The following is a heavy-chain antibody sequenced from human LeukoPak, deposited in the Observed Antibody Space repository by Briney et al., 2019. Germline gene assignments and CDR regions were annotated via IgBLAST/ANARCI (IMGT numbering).Heavy chain of an antibody. CDR3: AKDRQYDWGAFDI. D-gene: IGHD3-16*01. J-gene: IGHJ3*02. V-gene: IGHV3-30*18. CDR1: GVTFSSYG. CDR2: IPYDGTNK. Sequence: PGGSLRLSCAASGVTFSSYGMHWVRQAPGKGLEWVAVIPYDGTNKYYADSVKGRFTISRDNSKNTVYLQLNSLRAEDTAVYYCAKDRQYDWGAFDIWGQGTMVTVSS.